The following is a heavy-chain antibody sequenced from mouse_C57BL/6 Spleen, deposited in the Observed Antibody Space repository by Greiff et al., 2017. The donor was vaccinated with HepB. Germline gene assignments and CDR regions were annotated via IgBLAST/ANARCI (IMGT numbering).Heavy chain of an antibody. CDR1: GYTFTSYG. J-gene: IGHJ4*01. Sequence: QVQLQQSGAELARPGASVKLSCKASGYTFTSYGISWVKQRTGQGLEWIGEIYPRSGNTYYNEKFKGKATLTADKSSSTAYMELRSLTSEDSAVYFCAKTLTGRAMDYWGQGTSVTVSS. CDR2: IYPRSGNT. V-gene: IGHV1-81*01. D-gene: IGHD4-1*01. CDR3: AKTLTGRAMDY.